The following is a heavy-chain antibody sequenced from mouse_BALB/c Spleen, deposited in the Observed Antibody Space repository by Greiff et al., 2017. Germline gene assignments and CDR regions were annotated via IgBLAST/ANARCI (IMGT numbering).Heavy chain of an antibody. D-gene: IGHD2-2*01. V-gene: IGHV5-6-5*01. CDR3: ARGYGYDRDWYFDV. Sequence: EVQRVESGGGLVQPGGSLKLSCAASGFTFSSYGMSWVRQTPEKRLEWVASISSGGSTYYPDSVKGRFTISRDNARNILYLQMSSLRSEDTAMYYCARGYGYDRDWYFDVWGAGTTVTVSS. J-gene: IGHJ1*01. CDR2: ISSGGST. CDR1: GFTFSSYG.